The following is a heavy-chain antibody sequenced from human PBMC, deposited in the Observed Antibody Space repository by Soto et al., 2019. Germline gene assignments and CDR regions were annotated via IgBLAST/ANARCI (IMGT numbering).Heavy chain of an antibody. J-gene: IGHJ6*02. CDR1: GFNFNNYG. V-gene: IGHV3-33*01. CDR3: ARRQISPPTRGAASARGGIDV. CDR2: IWNDGNGY. D-gene: IGHD6-13*01. Sequence: QVQLVESGGGVVQPGRSLRLSCAASGFNFNNYGMHWVRQAPGKGLEWVAVIWNDGNGYYYANSVKGRFTISRDNSKNTPYLQMSSLRAEHTAGYYCARRQISPPTRGAASARGGIDVWGQGTTVTVSS.